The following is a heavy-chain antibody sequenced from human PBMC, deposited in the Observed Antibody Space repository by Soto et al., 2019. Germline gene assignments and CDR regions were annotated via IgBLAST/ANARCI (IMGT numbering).Heavy chain of an antibody. Sequence: GGSLRLSCAASGFTFSNAWMTWVRQAPGKGLEWVVRIKSKTDGGTTEYAAPVKGRFTISRDDSKNTVYLQMNSLKTEDTGVYYCTNDFSFWGLGNLVTVSS. CDR2: IKSKTDGGTT. CDR3: TNDFSF. D-gene: IGHD1-1*01. CDR1: GFTFSNAW. J-gene: IGHJ1*01. V-gene: IGHV3-15*01.